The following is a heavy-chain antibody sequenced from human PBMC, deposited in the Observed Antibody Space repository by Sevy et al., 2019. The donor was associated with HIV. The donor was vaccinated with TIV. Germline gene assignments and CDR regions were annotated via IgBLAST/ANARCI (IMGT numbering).Heavy chain of an antibody. V-gene: IGHV4-39*01. Sequence: SETLSLTCTVSGGSISSSSYYWGWIRQPPGKGLEWIGSIYYSGSTYYNPSLKSRVTISVETSKNQFSLKLSSVTAADTAVYYCARHARGSSWARPRLTYFDYWGQGTLVTVSS. J-gene: IGHJ4*02. CDR1: GGSISSSSYY. CDR3: ARHARGSSWARPRLTYFDY. CDR2: IYYSGST. D-gene: IGHD6-13*01.